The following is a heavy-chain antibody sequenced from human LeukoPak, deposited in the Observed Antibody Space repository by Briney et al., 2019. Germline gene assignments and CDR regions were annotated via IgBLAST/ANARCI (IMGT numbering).Heavy chain of an antibody. J-gene: IGHJ4*02. V-gene: IGHV2-5*01. D-gene: IGHD1-1*01. Sequence: SGPTLANPTQPLTLTYSLSVVLLTPNDVGVGWIRQPTGRALEWLAVIYWNHNKRHHPPLRSRLTITKDNSKNQVVLTMTNMDPVDTATYFCAHTYTPSGTWGYLDKWGQGTLVTVSS. CDR2: IYWNHNK. CDR3: AHTYTPSGTWGYLDK. CDR1: VVLLTPNDVG.